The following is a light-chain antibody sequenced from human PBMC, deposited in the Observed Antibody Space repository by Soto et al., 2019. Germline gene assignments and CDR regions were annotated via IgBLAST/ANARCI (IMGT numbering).Light chain of an antibody. J-gene: IGLJ1*01. CDR3: NSFRVSHLYV. Sequence: QSALTQPASVSGSPGQTITISCTGTSSDVDGYNAVSWYQHHPGKAPKLIIYEVTHRPSGVSDRFSASKSGNTASLTISGLQADDEADYYCNSFRVSHLYVFGTGTKV. V-gene: IGLV2-14*01. CDR1: SSDVDGYNA. CDR2: EVT.